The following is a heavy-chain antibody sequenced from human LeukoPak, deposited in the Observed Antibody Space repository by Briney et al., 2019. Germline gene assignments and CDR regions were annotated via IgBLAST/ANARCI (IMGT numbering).Heavy chain of an antibody. CDR1: GGSFSNYY. D-gene: IGHD3-10*01. CDR3: HLVRGGGYFDY. J-gene: IGHJ4*02. V-gene: IGHV4-34*01. Sequence: SETLSLTCGVYGGSFSNYYWSCIRQSPGKGLEWIGEINHSGSTNYNLSLKSRVTMSVDTSKNQFSLKLSSVTAADTAVYYCHLVRGGGYFDYWGQGTLVTVSS. CDR2: INHSGST.